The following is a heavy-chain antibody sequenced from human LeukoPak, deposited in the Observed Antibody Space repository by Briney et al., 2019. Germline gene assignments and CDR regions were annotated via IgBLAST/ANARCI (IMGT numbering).Heavy chain of an antibody. J-gene: IGHJ6*02. V-gene: IGHV3-33*01. Sequence: AGGSLRLSCAASGFTFSSYGMHWVRQAPGKGLEWVAVIWYDGSNKYYADSVEGRFTISRDNSKNTLYLQMNSLRAEDTAVYYCARVGIVVVPANYGMDVWGQGTTVTVSS. D-gene: IGHD2-2*01. CDR3: ARVGIVVVPANYGMDV. CDR1: GFTFSSYG. CDR2: IWYDGSNK.